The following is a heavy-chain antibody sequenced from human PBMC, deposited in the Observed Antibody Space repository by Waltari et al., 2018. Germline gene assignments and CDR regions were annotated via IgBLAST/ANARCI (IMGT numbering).Heavy chain of an antibody. CDR2: IDRDGNT. CDR1: GFSVSDNY. CDR3: ASTLHLDGWLDGFDI. V-gene: IGHV3-53*01. J-gene: IGHJ3*02. Sequence: EEQLVESGGGVIQIGGSLRLSCEGSGFSVSDNYMNWVRQGPGKGLEWVSTIDRDGNTYYADAVKGRFATSRGSYRDTVYFEMNSLRPDDTAVYYCASTLHLDGWLDGFDIWGQGTVVTVSS. D-gene: IGHD1-1*01.